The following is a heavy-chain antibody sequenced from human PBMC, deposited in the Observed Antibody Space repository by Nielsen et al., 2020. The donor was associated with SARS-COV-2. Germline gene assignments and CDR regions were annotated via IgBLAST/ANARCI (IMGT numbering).Heavy chain of an antibody. Sequence: GESLKISCAASGFTFSSYAMHWVRQAPGKGLEWVAVISYDGSNKYYADSVKGRSTISRDNSKNTLYLQMKSLRAEDTAVYYCAGYSSSFPGSCWGQGTLVTVSS. D-gene: IGHD6-13*01. V-gene: IGHV3-30-3*01. J-gene: IGHJ4*02. CDR3: AGYSSSFPGSC. CDR2: ISYDGSNK. CDR1: GFTFSSYA.